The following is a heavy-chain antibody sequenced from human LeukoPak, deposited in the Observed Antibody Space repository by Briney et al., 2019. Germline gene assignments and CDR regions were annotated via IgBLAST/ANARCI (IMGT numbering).Heavy chain of an antibody. V-gene: IGHV3-7*02. J-gene: IGHJ6*02. Sequence: GGSLRLSCAASGFTFSSYGMSWVRQAPGKGLEWVANIKQDGSEKYYVDSVKGRFTISRDNAKNSLYLQMNSLRAEDTAVYYCATRDYYGSGSSDVWGQGTTVTVSS. CDR1: GFTFSSYG. D-gene: IGHD3-10*01. CDR2: IKQDGSEK. CDR3: ATRDYYGSGSSDV.